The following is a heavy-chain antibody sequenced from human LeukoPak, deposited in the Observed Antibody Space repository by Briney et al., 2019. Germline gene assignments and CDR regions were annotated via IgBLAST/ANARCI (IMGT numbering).Heavy chain of an antibody. J-gene: IGHJ4*02. V-gene: IGHV4-28*01. D-gene: IGHD6-13*01. CDR3: ARYIEAAGTGFFDY. CDR1: GFSISPGNW. Sequence: SDTLSLTCAVSGFSISPGNWWGWIRQPPGKGLEWIGYIYYSGSTYYNTSLKSRLTMSVDTPKNQFSLKLSSVTAVDTAVYYCARYIEAAGTGFFDYWGQGTLVTVSS. CDR2: IYYSGST.